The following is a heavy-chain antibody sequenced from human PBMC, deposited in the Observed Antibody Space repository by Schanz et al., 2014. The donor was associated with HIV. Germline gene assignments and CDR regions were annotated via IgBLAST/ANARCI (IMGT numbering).Heavy chain of an antibody. D-gene: IGHD3-16*01. V-gene: IGHV4-4*02. CDR3: AKDGGRMGGQRQLFAY. CDR1: GGSISSGDY. CDR2: INDSGRA. J-gene: IGHJ4*03. Sequence: QVQLQESGPGLVKPSQTLSLTCTVSGGSISSGDYWTWLRQSPGKALEWIGEINDSGRASINPSLQSRVTMSVDTSKNQFSLKLSSVTAADTAFYYCAKDGGRMGGQRQLFAYWGHGTLVTVSS.